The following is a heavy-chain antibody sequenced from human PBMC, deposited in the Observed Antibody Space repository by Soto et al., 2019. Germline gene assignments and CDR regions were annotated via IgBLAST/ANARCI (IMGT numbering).Heavy chain of an antibody. CDR2: IHHSGST. V-gene: IGHV4-34*01. CDR3: ARHYPPFLYGSGSWDV. D-gene: IGHD3-10*01. Sequence: SETLSLTCAVYGGSFSDYYWTWIRQPPGKGLEWIGEIHHSGSTNYNPSLKSRVTISVDTSKNQFSLNLTSLIAADTAVYYCARHYPPFLYGSGSWDVWGQGTPVTGSS. CDR1: GGSFSDYY. J-gene: IGHJ6*02.